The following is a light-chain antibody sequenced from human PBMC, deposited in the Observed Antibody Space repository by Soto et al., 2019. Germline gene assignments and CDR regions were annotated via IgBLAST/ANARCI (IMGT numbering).Light chain of an antibody. J-gene: IGLJ1*01. CDR2: EVT. CDR3: SSYGGSNNFV. V-gene: IGLV2-8*01. CDR1: SSDVGGYNF. Sequence: QSVLTQPPSASGSPGQSVTISCTGTSSDVGGYNFVSWYQHFPGKAPKLIIYEVTKRPSGCPDRFSGSKSGNTASLTVSGLHTDDEADYYCSSYGGSNNFVFGNGTKLTVL.